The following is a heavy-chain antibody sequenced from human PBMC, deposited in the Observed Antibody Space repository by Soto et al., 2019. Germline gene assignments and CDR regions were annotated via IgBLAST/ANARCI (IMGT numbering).Heavy chain of an antibody. Sequence: QEQLVQSGAEVKKPGSSVKVSCKASGGTFSSYAISWVRQSPGQGLEWMGGIIPIFGTADYAQKFQGRVTITADKSTSTAYIELSSLRYADTAVYYCARDKGSYDSSGYRPFPRWGQGTLVTFSS. CDR3: ARDKGSYDSSGYRPFPR. J-gene: IGHJ1*01. CDR1: GGTFSSYA. V-gene: IGHV1-69*06. CDR2: IIPIFGTA. D-gene: IGHD3-22*01.